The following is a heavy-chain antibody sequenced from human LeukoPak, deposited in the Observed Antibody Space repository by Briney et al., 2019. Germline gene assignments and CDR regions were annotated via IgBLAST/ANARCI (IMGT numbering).Heavy chain of an antibody. CDR1: GYTFTGYY. CDR3: ARVGAARPLDY. CDR2: INPNSGGT. Sequence: GASVKVSCTASGYTFTGYYIHWVRQATGQGLEWMGWINPNSGGTNYAQKFQGRVTMTRDTSISTAYMELSRLRSDDTAVYYCARVGAARPLDYWGQGTLVTVSS. J-gene: IGHJ4*02. V-gene: IGHV1-2*02. D-gene: IGHD6-6*01.